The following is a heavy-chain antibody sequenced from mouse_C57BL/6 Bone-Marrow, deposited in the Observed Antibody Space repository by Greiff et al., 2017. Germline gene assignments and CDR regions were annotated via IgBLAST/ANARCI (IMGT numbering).Heavy chain of an antibody. Sequence: QVTLKASGPGILQSSQTLSLTCSFSGFSLSTSGMGVSWIRQPSGKGLEWLAHIYWDDDKRYNPSLKSRLTISKDTSSNQVFLKITSVDTADTATYYCARRAVDYVFDYWGQGTTLTVSS. CDR3: ARRAVDYVFDY. CDR1: GFSLSTSGMG. CDR2: IYWDDDK. J-gene: IGHJ2*01. V-gene: IGHV8-12*01. D-gene: IGHD2-4*01.